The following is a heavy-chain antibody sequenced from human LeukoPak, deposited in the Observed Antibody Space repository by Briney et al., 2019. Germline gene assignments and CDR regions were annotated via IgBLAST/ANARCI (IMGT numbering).Heavy chain of an antibody. CDR2: SIPIFGAT. CDR3: ARGRWLQLYYMDV. D-gene: IGHD5-24*01. J-gene: IGHJ6*03. V-gene: IGHV1-69*05. Sequence: SVKVSCKASGGTFSNYGISWVRQAPGQGLEWMGGSIPIFGATKYAQKFQGRVTIATDESTSTAYMELSSLRSEDTAVYYCARGRWLQLYYMDVWGKGTTVTVSS. CDR1: GGTFSNYG.